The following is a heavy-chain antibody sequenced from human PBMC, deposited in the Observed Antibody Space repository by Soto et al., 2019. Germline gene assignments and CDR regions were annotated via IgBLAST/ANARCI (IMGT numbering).Heavy chain of an antibody. J-gene: IGHJ6*02. CDR3: VREGGLLRFLEWLPAYAMDV. CDR1: GFTFSSYW. CDR2: INSEGSIT. D-gene: IGHD3-3*01. Sequence: GGSLRLSCAASGFTFSSYWMHWVRQVPGKGLVWVSRINSEGSITTYADSVKGRCTISRDNAKNMLYLQMNGLRGEDTAVYYCVREGGLLRFLEWLPAYAMDVWGQGTTVTVSS. V-gene: IGHV3-74*03.